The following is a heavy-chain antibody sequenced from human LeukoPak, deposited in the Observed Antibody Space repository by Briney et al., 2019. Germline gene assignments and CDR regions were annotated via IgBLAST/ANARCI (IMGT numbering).Heavy chain of an antibody. Sequence: SETLSLTCAVYGGSFSGYYWSWIRQPPGMGLEWIGYIFYSGNLNYNPSLKSRVTISLDTSKSQFSLRLTSVTAADTAMYHCARLTREDGIDVWGPGTTVTVSS. CDR2: IFYSGNL. CDR3: ARLTREDGIDV. D-gene: IGHD2-2*01. J-gene: IGHJ6*02. CDR1: GGSFSGYY. V-gene: IGHV4-34*12.